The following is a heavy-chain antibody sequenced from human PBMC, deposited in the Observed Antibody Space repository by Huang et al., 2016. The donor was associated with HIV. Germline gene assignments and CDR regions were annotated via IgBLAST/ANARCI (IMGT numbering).Heavy chain of an antibody. J-gene: IGHJ4*02. CDR2: SKTKDDGGTT. Sequence: EVQLVESGGGLVKPGGSLRLSCAASGFTFKDAWMSWVRQTPGKGLEWVGLSKTKDDGGTTDYAAPVKGRFSMSRDDSKNTFDLQMNSRKSEDTAVYYCTTWARTSAGGNWGQGTLVSVSS. D-gene: IGHD6-25*01. V-gene: IGHV3-15*01. CDR3: TTWARTSAGGN. CDR1: GFTFKDAW.